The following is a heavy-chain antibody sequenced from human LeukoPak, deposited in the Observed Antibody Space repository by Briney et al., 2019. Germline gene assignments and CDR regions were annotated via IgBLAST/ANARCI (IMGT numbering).Heavy chain of an antibody. CDR3: AKKLGRTEVGAPGY. CDR2: IRYDGSNK. D-gene: IGHD1-26*01. V-gene: IGHV3-30*02. J-gene: IGHJ4*02. CDR1: GFTFSSYG. Sequence: GGSLRLSCAASGFTFSSYGMHWVRQAPGKGLEWVAFIRYDGSNKYYADSVKGRFTISRDNAKNSLYLQMNSLRAEDTAVYYCAKKLGRTEVGAPGYWGQGTLVTVSS.